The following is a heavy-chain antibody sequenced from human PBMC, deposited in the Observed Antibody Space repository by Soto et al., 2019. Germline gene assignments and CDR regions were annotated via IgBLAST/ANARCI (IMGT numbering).Heavy chain of an antibody. CDR3: AKSTAYSSSSSFDY. J-gene: IGHJ4*02. CDR1: GFTFDDYT. Sequence: EVQLVESGGVVVQPGGSLRLSCAASGFTFDDYTMHWVRQAPGKGLEWVSLISWDGGSTYYADSVKGRFTISRDNSKNSLYLQMNSLRTEDTALYYCAKSTAYSSSSSFDYWGQGTLVTVSS. V-gene: IGHV3-43*01. CDR2: ISWDGGST. D-gene: IGHD6-6*01.